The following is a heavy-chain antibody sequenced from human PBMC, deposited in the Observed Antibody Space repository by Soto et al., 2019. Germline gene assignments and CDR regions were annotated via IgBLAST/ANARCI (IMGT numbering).Heavy chain of an antibody. D-gene: IGHD6-19*01. Sequence: SQTLSLTCTLSGSSISSCYWSGIPQPPGKGREWIGYIYYSGSTNYNPSLKSRVTISVDTSKNQFSLKLSSVTAADTAVYYCARQQWLVLTAFDIWGQGTMVPVSS. CDR3: ARQQWLVLTAFDI. CDR2: IYYSGST. CDR1: GSSISSCY. V-gene: IGHV4-59*01. J-gene: IGHJ3*02.